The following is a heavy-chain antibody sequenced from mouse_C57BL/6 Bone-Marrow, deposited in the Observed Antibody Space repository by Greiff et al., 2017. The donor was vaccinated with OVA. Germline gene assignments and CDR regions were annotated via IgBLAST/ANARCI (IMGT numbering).Heavy chain of an antibody. CDR1: GYTFTDYN. J-gene: IGHJ4*01. Sequence: VQLQQSGPELVKPGASVKIPCKASGYTFTDYNMDWVKQSHGKSLEWIGDINPNNGGTIYNQKFKGKATLTVDKSSSTAYMELRSLTSEDTAVYYCARSCYGLDYAMDYWGQGTSVTVSS. CDR2: INPNNGGT. V-gene: IGHV1-18*01. D-gene: IGHD2-2*01. CDR3: ARSCYGLDYAMDY.